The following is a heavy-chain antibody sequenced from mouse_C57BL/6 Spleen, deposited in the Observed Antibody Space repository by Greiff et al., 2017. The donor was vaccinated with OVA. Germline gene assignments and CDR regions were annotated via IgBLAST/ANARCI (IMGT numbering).Heavy chain of an antibody. Sequence: QVQLQQSGAELVRPGTSVKVSCKASGYAFTNYLIEWVKQRPGQGLEWIGVINPGSGGTNYNEKFKGKATLTADKSSSTAYMQLSSLTAEDSAVYFCARWSGYTEFADWGQGTLVTVSA. CDR1: GYAFTNYL. J-gene: IGHJ3*01. V-gene: IGHV1-54*01. CDR3: ARWSGYTEFAD. D-gene: IGHD3-1*01. CDR2: INPGSGGT.